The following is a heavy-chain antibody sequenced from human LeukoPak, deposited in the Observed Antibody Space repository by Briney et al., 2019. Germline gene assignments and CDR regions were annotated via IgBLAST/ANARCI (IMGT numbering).Heavy chain of an antibody. Sequence: SETLSLTCTVSGGSISSGGYYWSWIRQHPGKGLEWIGSIYYSGSTYYNPSLKSRVTISVDTSKNQFSLKLSSVTAADTAVYYCARDREGAMVRGVIIPGWFDPWSQGTLVSVSS. D-gene: IGHD3-10*01. J-gene: IGHJ5*02. V-gene: IGHV4-31*03. CDR2: IYYSGST. CDR3: ARDREGAMVRGVIIPGWFDP. CDR1: GGSISSGGYY.